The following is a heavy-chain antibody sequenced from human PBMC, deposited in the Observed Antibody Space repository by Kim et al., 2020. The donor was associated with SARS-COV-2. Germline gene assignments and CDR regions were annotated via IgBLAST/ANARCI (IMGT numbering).Heavy chain of an antibody. CDR1: GFTFSSYA. CDR2: ISGSGGST. D-gene: IGHD6-19*01. CDR3: AKDDSAPKSYSSGWEGGEGTGQLHPT. J-gene: IGHJ5*02. Sequence: GGSLRLSCAASGFTFSSYAMSWVRQAPGKGLEWVSAISGSGGSTYYADSVKGRFTISRDNSKNTLYLQMNSLRAEDTAVYYCAKDDSAPKSYSSGWEGGEGTGQLHPTWGQGTLVTVSS. V-gene: IGHV3-23*01.